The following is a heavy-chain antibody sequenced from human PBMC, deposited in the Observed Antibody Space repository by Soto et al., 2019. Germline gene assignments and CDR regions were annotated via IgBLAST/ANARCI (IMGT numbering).Heavy chain of an antibody. CDR1: GFTFSVYW. J-gene: IGHJ6*02. Sequence: PGGALRLSCAASGFTFSVYWMNWVLQVPGKGLVWVSRSNSDEITTSYADSVKGRFTVSRDNAKNTLYLQMNSLRAEDSAVYYCAEAYLDYYAMHVWGQGTTVTVSS. CDR2: SNSDEITT. V-gene: IGHV3-74*01. CDR3: AEAYLDYYAMHV.